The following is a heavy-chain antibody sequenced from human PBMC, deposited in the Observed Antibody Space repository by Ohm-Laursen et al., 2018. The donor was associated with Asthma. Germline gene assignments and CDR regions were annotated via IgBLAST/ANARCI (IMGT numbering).Heavy chain of an antibody. CDR2: IKSNTDGGPT. CDR1: GDSNNNYY. V-gene: IGHV3-15*01. J-gene: IGHJ4*02. D-gene: IGHD3-10*01. Sequence: LTCIVSGDSNNNYYWSLVRQPPGKGLEWVGRIKSNTDGGPTDYGAPVKGRFTISRDDSKNTLYLQMNSLKAEDTGVYYCTTDPGRITMIRGTYWGQGTLVTVSS. CDR3: TTDPGRITMIRGTY.